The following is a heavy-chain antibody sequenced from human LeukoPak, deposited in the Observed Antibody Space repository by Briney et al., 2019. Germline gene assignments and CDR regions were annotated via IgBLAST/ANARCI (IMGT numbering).Heavy chain of an antibody. D-gene: IGHD2-15*01. CDR2: IFSSGNT. CDR1: GDSINSSDNY. CDR3: ARVAREYCSGGSCYSDYYYYMDV. J-gene: IGHJ6*03. V-gene: IGHV4-39*07. Sequence: SETLSLTCAVSGDSINSSDNYWGWIRQPPGKGLEWIGSIFSSGNTYYNPSLKSRVTISVDTSKNQFSLKLTSVTAADTAVYYCARVAREYCSGGSCYSDYYYYMDVWGKGTTVTVSS.